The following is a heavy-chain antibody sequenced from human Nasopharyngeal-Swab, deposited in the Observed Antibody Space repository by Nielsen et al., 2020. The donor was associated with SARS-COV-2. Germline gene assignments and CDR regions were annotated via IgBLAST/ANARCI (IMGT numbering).Heavy chain of an antibody. Sequence: GESLKISCAASGFTFSSYSMNWVRQAPGKGLEWVSSISSSSSYIYYADSVKGRFTISRDNAKNSLYLQMNSLRAEDTAVYYCARGASYYDSSGYAFDYWGQGTLVTVSS. D-gene: IGHD3-22*01. J-gene: IGHJ4*02. CDR1: GFTFSSYS. V-gene: IGHV3-21*01. CDR3: ARGASYYDSSGYAFDY. CDR2: ISSSSSYI.